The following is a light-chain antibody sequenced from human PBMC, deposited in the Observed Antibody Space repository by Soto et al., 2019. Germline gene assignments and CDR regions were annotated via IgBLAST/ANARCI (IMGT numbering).Light chain of an antibody. CDR2: DAS. J-gene: IGKJ2*01. Sequence: DIQMTQSPSTLSASVGDRVTITCRASQSISRCVAWYQQKPGKAPKLLIYDASSLESGVPSRFSGSGSGTEFTLTISSLQPDDFATYYCQQYNHYSTFGQGTKLEIK. CDR3: QQYNHYST. V-gene: IGKV1-5*01. CDR1: QSISRC.